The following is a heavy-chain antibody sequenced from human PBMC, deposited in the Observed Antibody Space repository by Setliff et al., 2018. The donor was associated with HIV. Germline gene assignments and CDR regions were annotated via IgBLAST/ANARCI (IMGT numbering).Heavy chain of an antibody. V-gene: IGHV1-18*01. CDR2: ISAYNGNT. CDR3: ARDQAMTTVTQYFDY. Sequence: ASVKVSCKASGYTFTSYGISWVRQAPGQGLEWMGWISAYNGNTNYAQKLQGRVTMTTDTSTSTAYMELRSLRSDDTAVYYCARDQAMTTVTQYFDYWGQGTLVTSPQ. D-gene: IGHD4-17*01. J-gene: IGHJ4*02. CDR1: GYTFTSYG.